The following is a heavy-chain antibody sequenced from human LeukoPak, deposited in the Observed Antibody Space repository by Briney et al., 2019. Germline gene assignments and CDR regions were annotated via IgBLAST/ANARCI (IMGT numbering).Heavy chain of an antibody. Sequence: PSETLSLTCTVSGDSISSYYWSWIRQPPGKGLEWIGYIYYSGSTNYNPSLKSRVTISVDTSKNQFSLKLSSVTAADTAVYYCARSYDSHYYYYMDVWGKGTTVTVSS. CDR1: GDSISSYY. J-gene: IGHJ6*03. CDR3: ARSYDSHYYYYMDV. CDR2: IYYSGST. V-gene: IGHV4-59*01. D-gene: IGHD5-12*01.